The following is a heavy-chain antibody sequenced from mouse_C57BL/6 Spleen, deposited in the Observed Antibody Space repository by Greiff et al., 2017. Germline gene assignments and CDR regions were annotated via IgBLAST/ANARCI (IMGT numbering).Heavy chain of an antibody. CDR1: GFTFSSYA. J-gene: IGHJ4*01. CDR2: ISSGGDYI. CDR3: TRDPPPEDYAMDY. V-gene: IGHV5-9-1*02. Sequence: DVQLVESGEGLVKPGGSLKLSCAASGFTFSSYAMSWVRQTPEKRLEWVAYISSGGDYIYYADTVKGRFTISRDNARNTLYLQMSSLKSEDTAMYYCTRDPPPEDYAMDYWGQGTSVTVSS.